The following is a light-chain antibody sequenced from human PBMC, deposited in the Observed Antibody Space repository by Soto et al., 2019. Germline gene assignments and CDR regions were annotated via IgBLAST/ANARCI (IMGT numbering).Light chain of an antibody. CDR1: LSVVSNF. V-gene: IGKV3D-20*02. CDR2: DAS. Sequence: EIVLTQSPDTLSLSPGERATLSCRASLSVVSNFLAWYQQKPGQAPRLLIYDASNRATGIPDRFSGSGSGTDFTLTISRLEPEDFAVYYCQQYNNWPPITFGQGTRLEIK. J-gene: IGKJ5*01. CDR3: QQYNNWPPIT.